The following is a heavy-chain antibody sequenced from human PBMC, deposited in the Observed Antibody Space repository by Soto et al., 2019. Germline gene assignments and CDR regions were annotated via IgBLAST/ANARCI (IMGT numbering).Heavy chain of an antibody. CDR1: GFTFSSYG. CDR3: ARDGSEEMATRPLDY. CDR2: IWYDGSNK. V-gene: IGHV3-33*01. J-gene: IGHJ4*02. D-gene: IGHD5-12*01. Sequence: GGSLRLSCAASGFTFSSYGMHWVRQAPGKGLEWVAVIWYDGSNKYYADSVKGRFTISRDNSKNTLYPQMNSLRAEDTAVYYCARDGSEEMATRPLDYWGQGTLVTVSS.